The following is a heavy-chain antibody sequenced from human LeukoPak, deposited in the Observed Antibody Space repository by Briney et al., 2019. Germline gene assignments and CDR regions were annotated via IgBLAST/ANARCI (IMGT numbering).Heavy chain of an antibody. CDR2: ISGSGGST. Sequence: GGTLTLTCTDSEFTFSSYAMSWVRQPTGHGLERVSAISGSGGSTYYADSVKGRSTISRDNSKNTLYLQMISLRAEDTAVYSCAKVSSSSWYTAVNWFDPWGQGTLVTVSS. CDR3: AKVSSSSWYTAVNWFDP. J-gene: IGHJ5*02. D-gene: IGHD6-13*01. CDR1: EFTFSSYA. V-gene: IGHV3-23*01.